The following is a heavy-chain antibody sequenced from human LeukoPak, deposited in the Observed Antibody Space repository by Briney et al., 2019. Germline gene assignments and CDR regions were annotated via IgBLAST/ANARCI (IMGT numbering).Heavy chain of an antibody. J-gene: IGHJ5*02. V-gene: IGHV3-30*02. CDR2: IRNDGSNK. CDR3: AKAFRFWSGYSINWFDP. CDR1: GFTFSGYG. Sequence: PGGSLRLSCAASGFTFSGYGMHWVRQAPGKGLEWVAFIRNDGSNKYYAGSMKGRFTISRDNSKNTLYLQMNSLRAEDTAVYYCAKAFRFWSGYSINWFDPWGQGTLVTVSS. D-gene: IGHD3-3*01.